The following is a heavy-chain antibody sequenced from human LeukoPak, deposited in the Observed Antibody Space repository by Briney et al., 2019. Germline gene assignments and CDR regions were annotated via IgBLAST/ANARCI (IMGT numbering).Heavy chain of an antibody. D-gene: IGHD3-22*01. J-gene: IGHJ3*02. V-gene: IGHV1-24*01. CDR3: ATTYDSSGYSAFDI. CDR1: GYTLTELS. CDR2: FDPEDGET. Sequence: ASVKVSCKVSGYTLTELSMHWVRQAPGKGLEWIGGFDPEDGETIYAQKFQGRVTMTEDTSTDTAYMELSSLRSEDTAVYYCATTYDSSGYSAFDIWGQGTMVTVSS.